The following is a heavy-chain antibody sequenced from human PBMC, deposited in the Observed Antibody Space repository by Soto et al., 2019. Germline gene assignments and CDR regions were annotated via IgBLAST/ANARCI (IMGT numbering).Heavy chain of an antibody. J-gene: IGHJ4*02. CDR1: GFTFSSYA. D-gene: IGHD1-26*01. V-gene: IGHV3-23*01. Sequence: GGSLRLSCAASGFTFSSYAMSWVRQAPGKGLEWVSAMSGSGGSAHYADSVKGRFTISRDNSKNTLYLQMNSLRAEDTAVYYCAKDLFSVGASPFDYWGQGTLVTVSS. CDR2: MSGSGGSA. CDR3: AKDLFSVGASPFDY.